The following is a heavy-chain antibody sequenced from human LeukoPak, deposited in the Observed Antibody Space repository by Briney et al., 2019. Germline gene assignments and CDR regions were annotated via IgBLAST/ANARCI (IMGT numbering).Heavy chain of an antibody. CDR3: ARDVFGSVDY. V-gene: IGHV3-7*01. CDR2: IKEDGTEK. J-gene: IGHJ4*02. Sequence: PGGSLRLSCAASGFTFNTYWMTWVRQAPGKGLEWVANIKEDGTEKYYIDSVKGRFTISRDNAKNSLYLQMNSLRAEDTAVYYCARDVFGSVDYWGQGTLVTVSS. D-gene: IGHD3-3*01. CDR1: GFTFNTYW.